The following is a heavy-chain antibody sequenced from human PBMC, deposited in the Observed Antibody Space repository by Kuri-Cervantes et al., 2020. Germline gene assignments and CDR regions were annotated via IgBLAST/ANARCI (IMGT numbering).Heavy chain of an antibody. CDR3: TTLLGYCSSDSSYWGVDY. D-gene: IGHD2-2*01. V-gene: IGHV3-15*01. J-gene: IGHJ4*01. CDR1: GFTFNNAW. CDR2: IKSKTDGGTT. Sequence: GESLKISCAASGFTFNNAWMSWVRQAPGKGLEWVGRIKSKTDGGTTDYAAPVKGRFTISRDDSKNTLYLQMNSLKIEDTSVYYCTTLLGYCSSDSSYWGVDYWGHGTLVTVSS.